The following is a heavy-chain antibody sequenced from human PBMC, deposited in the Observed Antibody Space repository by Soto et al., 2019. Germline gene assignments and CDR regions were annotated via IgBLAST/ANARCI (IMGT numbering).Heavy chain of an antibody. CDR2: IIPIFGTA. CDR1: GGTFSSYA. V-gene: IGHV1-69*13. J-gene: IGHJ5*02. CDR3: ASIPLAYCGGDCYSNWFDP. D-gene: IGHD2-21*02. Sequence: SVKVSCKASGGTFSSYAISWVRQAPGQGLEWMGGIIPIFGTANYAQKFQGRVTITADESTSAAYMELSSLRSEDTAVYYCASIPLAYCGGDCYSNWFDPWGQGTLVTVSS.